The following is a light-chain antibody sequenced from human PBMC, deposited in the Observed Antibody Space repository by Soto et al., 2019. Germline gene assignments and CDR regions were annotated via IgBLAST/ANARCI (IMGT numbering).Light chain of an antibody. Sequence: QSALTQPASVFGSPGQSITISCTGTSSDVGGYNYVSWYQQHPGKAPKLMIYEVSNRPSGVSNRFSGSKSGNTASLTISGLQAEDEADYYCSSYTSSNVVFGGGTQLTVL. J-gene: IGLJ2*01. CDR1: SSDVGGYNY. CDR2: EVS. CDR3: SSYTSSNVV. V-gene: IGLV2-14*01.